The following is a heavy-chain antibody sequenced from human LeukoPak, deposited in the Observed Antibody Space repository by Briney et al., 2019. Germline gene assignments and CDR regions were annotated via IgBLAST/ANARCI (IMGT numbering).Heavy chain of an antibody. CDR3: AREGPAAMAYMDV. CDR2: IIPIFGTA. CDR1: GYTFTGYY. Sequence: SLKVSCKASGYTFTGYYIHWVRQAPGQGLEWMGGIIPIFGTANYAQKFQGRVTITADKSTSTAYMELSSLRSEDTAVYYCAREGPAAMAYMDVWGKGTTVTVSS. V-gene: IGHV1-69*06. D-gene: IGHD5-18*01. J-gene: IGHJ6*03.